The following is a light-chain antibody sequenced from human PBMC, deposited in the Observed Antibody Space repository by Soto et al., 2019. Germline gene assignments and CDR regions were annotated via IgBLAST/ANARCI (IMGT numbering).Light chain of an antibody. CDR2: EAS. J-gene: IGKJ1*01. V-gene: IGKV3-15*01. Sequence: EVVLTQSPATLSVSPGERAILSCRASESVSKYLAWYQQKPGQAPRLLIYEASARDTGIPSRFSGSGSGTEFNLTINSLQSEDFAVYYCHQYNDWRTFGQGTKVDIK. CDR1: ESVSKY. CDR3: HQYNDWRT.